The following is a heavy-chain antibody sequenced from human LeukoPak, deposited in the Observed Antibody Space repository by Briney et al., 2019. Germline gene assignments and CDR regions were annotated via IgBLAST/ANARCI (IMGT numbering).Heavy chain of an antibody. V-gene: IGHV4-30-2*01. CDR2: VYHSGSA. CDR1: GGSISSGTYS. Sequence: SQTLSLTCAVSGGSISSGTYSWSWIRQPPGKGLEWIGYVYHSGSAYYNPSLKGRVTISVDTFKNQFSLELSSVTAADTAVYFCAREDYDILTARYSWLDPWGQGTLVTVSA. CDR3: AREDYDILTARYSWLDP. J-gene: IGHJ5*02. D-gene: IGHD3-9*01.